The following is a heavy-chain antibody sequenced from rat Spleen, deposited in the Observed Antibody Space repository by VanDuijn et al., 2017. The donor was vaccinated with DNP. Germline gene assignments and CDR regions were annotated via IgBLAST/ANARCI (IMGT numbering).Heavy chain of an antibody. CDR1: GYSITSNY. V-gene: IGHV3-1*01. J-gene: IGHJ2*01. CDR3: ARWTYYFDY. CDR2: ISFSGTT. Sequence: EVQLRESGPGLVKPSQSLSLTCSVTGYSITSNYWGWVRKFPGNKMEYIGHISFSGTTTYNPSLRSRISITRDTSKNHFLLQLNSVNTEDTATYYCARWTYYFDYWGQGVMVTVSS.